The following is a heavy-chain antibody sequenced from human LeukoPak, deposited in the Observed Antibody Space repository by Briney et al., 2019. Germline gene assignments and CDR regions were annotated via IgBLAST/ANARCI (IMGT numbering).Heavy chain of an antibody. CDR2: IYHSGST. D-gene: IGHD3-22*01. J-gene: IGHJ4*02. CDR1: GGSISSSNW. Sequence: SGTLSLTCAVSGGSISSSNWWSWVRQPPGKGLEWIGEIYHSGSTNYNPSLKSRDTISVDKSKNQFSLKLSSVTAADTAVYYCARIPRYYDSSGYFDYWGQGTLVTVSS. CDR3: ARIPRYYDSSGYFDY. V-gene: IGHV4-4*02.